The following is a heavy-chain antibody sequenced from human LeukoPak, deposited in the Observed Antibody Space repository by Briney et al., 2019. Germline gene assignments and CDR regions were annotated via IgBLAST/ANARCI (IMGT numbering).Heavy chain of an antibody. V-gene: IGHV1-3*01. J-gene: IGHJ6*02. CDR2: INAGNGNT. CDR1: GYTFTSYV. Sequence: AASVKVSCTASGYTFTSYVMHWVRQAPGQRLEWMGWINAGNGNTKYSQKFQGRVTISRDTSASTAYMELSSLRSEDTAVYYCARVFTGDYVMYGMDVWGQGTTVTVSS. D-gene: IGHD4-17*01. CDR3: ARVFTGDYVMYGMDV.